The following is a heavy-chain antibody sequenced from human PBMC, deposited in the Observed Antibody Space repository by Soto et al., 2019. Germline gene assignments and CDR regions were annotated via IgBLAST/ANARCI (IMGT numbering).Heavy chain of an antibody. CDR3: ARVYGSGTYPIDY. Sequence: QVQLVESGGGVVQPGRSLRLSCAASGFAFSSYGMHWVRQAPGKGLEWVTVIWSGGSDKYYADSVKGRFTISRDNSKNTLYLQMRSLRAEDTAVYYCARVYGSGTYPIDYWGQGTLVTVSS. CDR2: IWSGGSDK. V-gene: IGHV3-33*01. J-gene: IGHJ4*02. CDR1: GFAFSSYG. D-gene: IGHD3-10*01.